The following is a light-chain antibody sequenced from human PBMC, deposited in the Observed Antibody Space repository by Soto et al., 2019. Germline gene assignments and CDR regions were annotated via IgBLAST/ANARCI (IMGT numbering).Light chain of an antibody. CDR2: DDS. Sequence: SYELTQPPSVSVAPGQTARITCGGNKIGTKSVHWYQQKPGQAPVLVVFDDSDRPSGIPERFSGSNPGNTATLTISRVEAGDEADYYCQVWDSSTDQNVVFGGGTKLTVL. V-gene: IGLV3-21*02. CDR3: QVWDSSTDQNVV. J-gene: IGLJ2*01. CDR1: KIGTKS.